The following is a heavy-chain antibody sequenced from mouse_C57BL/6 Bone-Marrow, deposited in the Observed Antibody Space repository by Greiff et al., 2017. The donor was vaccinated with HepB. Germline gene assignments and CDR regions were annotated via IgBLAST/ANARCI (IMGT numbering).Heavy chain of an antibody. CDR1: GFTFSNYW. V-gene: IGHV6-3*01. D-gene: IGHD4-1*01. CDR2: VRLKSDNYAT. CDR3: ADPGTVFDC. Sequence: EVKLMESGGGLVQPGGSMKVSCVASGFTFSNYWMNWVRQSPEKGLEWVAQVRLKSDNYATFYAESVKGRFTISRDDSKSSVYLQMNNLRAEDTGVYYCADPGTVFDCWGQGTSLTVSS. J-gene: IGHJ2*03.